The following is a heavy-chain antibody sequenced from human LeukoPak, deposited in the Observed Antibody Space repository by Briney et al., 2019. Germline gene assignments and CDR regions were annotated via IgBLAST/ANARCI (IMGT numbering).Heavy chain of an antibody. D-gene: IGHD2-21*02. CDR3: ARSHIVVVTATPHYGMDV. V-gene: IGHV3-48*03. CDR1: GFTFSNYE. Sequence: PGGSLILSCAASGFTFSNYEMNWVRQAPGKGLEWVSFISSSGSTIYYADSVKGRFTLSRDNAKNSLYLQMNSLRAEDTAVYYCARSHIVVVTATPHYGMDVWGQGTTVTVSS. CDR2: ISSSGSTI. J-gene: IGHJ6*02.